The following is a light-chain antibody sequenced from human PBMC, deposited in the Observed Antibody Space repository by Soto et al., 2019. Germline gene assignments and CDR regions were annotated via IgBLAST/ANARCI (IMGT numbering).Light chain of an antibody. V-gene: IGKV1-5*03. J-gene: IGKJ2*01. CDR1: QSISSW. CDR2: KAS. Sequence: DIQMTQSPSTLSAYVGDRVTITCRASQSISSWLAWYQQKPGKAPKLLIYKASSLESGLSSRFSGSGSGTEFTLTISSLQPDDSATYYCQQYNSYSSFTFGQGTKLEIK. CDR3: QQYNSYSSFT.